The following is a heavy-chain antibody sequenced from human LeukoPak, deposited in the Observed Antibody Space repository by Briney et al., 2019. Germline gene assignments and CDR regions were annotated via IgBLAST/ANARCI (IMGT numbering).Heavy chain of an antibody. D-gene: IGHD5-12*01. V-gene: IGHV3-21*01. CDR2: ISYTSTHI. Sequence: PGGSLRLSRAASGLTFSSYPMNWVRQAPGEGLEWVSSISYTSTHINYADSVKGRFTISRDNAKNSLYLQMSSLRAEDTAVYYCARTPPRGYSGHDDLPAYNFDYWGQGTLVTVSS. CDR1: GLTFSSYP. J-gene: IGHJ4*02. CDR3: ARTPPRGYSGHDDLPAYNFDY.